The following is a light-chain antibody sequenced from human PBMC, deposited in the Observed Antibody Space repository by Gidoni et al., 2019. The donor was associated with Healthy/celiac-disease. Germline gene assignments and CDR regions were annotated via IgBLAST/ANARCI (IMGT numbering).Light chain of an antibody. CDR3: MQALQTPPT. V-gene: IGKV2-28*01. CDR1: QSLLHSNGYNY. Sequence: DIVMTQSPLSLPVTPGEPASISCRSSQSLLHSNGYNYLDWYLQKPGQSPQLLIYLGSNRASGVPDRFSGSGSGTDFTLKISRVEAEDVGVYYCMQALQTPPTFGQXTKLGIK. CDR2: LGS. J-gene: IGKJ2*01.